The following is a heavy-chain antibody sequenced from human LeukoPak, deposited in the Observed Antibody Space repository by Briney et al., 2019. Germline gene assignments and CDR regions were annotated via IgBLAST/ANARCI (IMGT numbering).Heavy chain of an antibody. Sequence: ASVKVSCKASGYTFTSYGISWVRQAPGQGLEWMGWISAYNGNTNYAQKLRGRVTMTTDTSTSTAYMELRSLRSDDTAVYYCARSIIPGVSWEYSSSWFPFDYWGQGTLVTVSS. CDR2: ISAYNGNT. CDR3: ARSIIPGVSWEYSSSWFPFDY. V-gene: IGHV1-18*01. J-gene: IGHJ4*02. CDR1: GYTFTSYG. D-gene: IGHD6-13*01.